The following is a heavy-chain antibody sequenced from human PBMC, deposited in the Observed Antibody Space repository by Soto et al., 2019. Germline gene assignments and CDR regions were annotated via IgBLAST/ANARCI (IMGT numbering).Heavy chain of an antibody. CDR3: ARERGDVLLWFGESGYGMDV. Sequence: GGSLRLSCAASGFTFSSYGMHWVRQAPGKGLEWVAVIWYDGSNKYYADSVKGRLTISRDNSKNTLYLQTNSLRAEDTAVYYCARERGDVLLWFGESGYGMDVWGQGTTVTVSS. CDR2: IWYDGSNK. CDR1: GFTFSSYG. D-gene: IGHD3-10*01. V-gene: IGHV3-33*01. J-gene: IGHJ6*02.